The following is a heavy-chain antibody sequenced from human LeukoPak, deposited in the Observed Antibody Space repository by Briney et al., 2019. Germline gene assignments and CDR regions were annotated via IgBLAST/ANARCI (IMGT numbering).Heavy chain of an antibody. D-gene: IGHD3-9*01. CDR2: IYYSGST. Sequence: SQTLSLTCTVSGGSISSGDYYWSWIRQPPGKGLEWIGYIYYSGSTYYNPSLKSRVTISVDTSKNQFSLKLSSVTAADTAVYYCARALVRYYDILTGYYYFDYWSQGTLVTVSS. V-gene: IGHV4-30-4*01. CDR3: ARALVRYYDILTGYYYFDY. CDR1: GGSISSGDYY. J-gene: IGHJ4*02.